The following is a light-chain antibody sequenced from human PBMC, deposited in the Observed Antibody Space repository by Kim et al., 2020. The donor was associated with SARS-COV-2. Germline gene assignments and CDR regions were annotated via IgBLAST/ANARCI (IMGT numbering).Light chain of an antibody. CDR3: MQSTQWPGT. CDR2: KAS. CDR1: QSLVHRDGNTD. Sequence: QPASISCRCSQSLVHRDGNTDLSWFQQRPGQSPRRLSYKASNRDSGVPDRFSGSGSGTDFTLKISRVEAEDVGGYYCMQSTQWPGTFGGGTKLEI. J-gene: IGKJ4*01. V-gene: IGKV2-30*02.